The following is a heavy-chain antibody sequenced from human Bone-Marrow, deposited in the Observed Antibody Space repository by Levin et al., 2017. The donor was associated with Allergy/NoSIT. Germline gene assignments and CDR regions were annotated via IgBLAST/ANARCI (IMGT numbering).Heavy chain of an antibody. D-gene: IGHD3-3*01. J-gene: IGHJ6*02. CDR2: IYSSGST. CDR1: GGSISNYY. CDR3: ARDTQGITIFGSSYGMDV. Sequence: SETLSLTCTVSGGSISNYYWSWIRQPPGKGLEWIGYIYSSGSTKYNPSLESRVAISLDTSKNQFSLKLTSVTAADTAVYFCARDTQGITIFGSSYGMDVWGQGTTVTVSS. V-gene: IGHV4-59*12.